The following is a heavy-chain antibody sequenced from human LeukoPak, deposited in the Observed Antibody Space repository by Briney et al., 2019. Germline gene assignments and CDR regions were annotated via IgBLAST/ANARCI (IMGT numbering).Heavy chain of an antibody. CDR1: GGSISSGGYS. V-gene: IGHV4-30-2*01. CDR2: IYHSGST. D-gene: IGHD3-9*01. Sequence: SETLSLTCAVSGGSISSGGYSWSWIRQPPGKGLEWIGYIYHSGSTYYNPSLKSRVTISVDRSKNQFSLKLGSVPAADTAVYYCARVVWVRVPSRYYDILTGYVDAFDIWGQGTMVTVSS. J-gene: IGHJ3*02. CDR3: ARVVWVRVPSRYYDILTGYVDAFDI.